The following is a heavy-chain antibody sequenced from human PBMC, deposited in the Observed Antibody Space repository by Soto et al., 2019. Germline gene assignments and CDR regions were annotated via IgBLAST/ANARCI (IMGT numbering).Heavy chain of an antibody. V-gene: IGHV4-39*01. CDR3: ASSPDYGDYTHYFDY. Sequence: QLQLQESGPGLVKPSETLSLTCTVSGGSISSSSYYWGWIRQPPGKGLEWIGSIYYSGSTYYNPSLKSRVTISVDTSKNQFSLKLSSVTAADTAVYYCASSPDYGDYTHYFDYWGQGTLVTVSS. D-gene: IGHD4-17*01. CDR1: GGSISSSSYY. J-gene: IGHJ4*02. CDR2: IYYSGST.